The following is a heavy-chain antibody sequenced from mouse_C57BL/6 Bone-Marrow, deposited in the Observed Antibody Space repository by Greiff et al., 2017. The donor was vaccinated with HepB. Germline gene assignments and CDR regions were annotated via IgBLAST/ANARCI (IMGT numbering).Heavy chain of an antibody. Sequence: EVKLQESGPGLVKPSQSLSLTCSVSGYSITSGYYWYWIRQSPGNILAWMGYISYDGSNNYNPSLKNRISITRDTSTNQLFLKLNSVTTEDTATYYCARLVYYYGSPLDYWGQGTTLTVSS. CDR3: ARLVYYYGSPLDY. V-gene: IGHV3-6*01. J-gene: IGHJ2*01. CDR1: GYSITSGYY. D-gene: IGHD1-1*01. CDR2: ISYDGSN.